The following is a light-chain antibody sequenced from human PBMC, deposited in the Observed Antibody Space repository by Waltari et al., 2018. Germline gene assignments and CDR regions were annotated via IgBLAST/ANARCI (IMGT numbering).Light chain of an antibody. CDR3: QQRSNWPLYT. J-gene: IGKJ2*01. CDR2: DAS. V-gene: IGKV3-11*01. Sequence: EIVLTQSPATLSLSPGERATLSCRASQSVSSYLAWYQQKPGQAHRLLIYDASNRATGIPARFSGSGSGTDFTLSITSLEPDDFAVYFCQQRSNWPLYTFGQGTKLEIK. CDR1: QSVSSY.